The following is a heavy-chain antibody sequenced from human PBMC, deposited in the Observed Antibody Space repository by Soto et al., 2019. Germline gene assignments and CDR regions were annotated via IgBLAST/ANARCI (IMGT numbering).Heavy chain of an antibody. CDR1: GFTFSTYW. V-gene: IGHV3-7*01. CDR3: ARGWGYFDSSGFPYLYAMDV. J-gene: IGHJ6*02. CDR2: IKEDGSEK. Sequence: GGSLRLSXAASGFTFSTYWMSWVRQAPGKGLEWVANIKEDGSEKYYVDSVEGRFTISRDNAKNSLYLQMTSLRAEDTALYYCARGWGYFDSSGFPYLYAMDVWGQGTTVTVSS. D-gene: IGHD3-22*01.